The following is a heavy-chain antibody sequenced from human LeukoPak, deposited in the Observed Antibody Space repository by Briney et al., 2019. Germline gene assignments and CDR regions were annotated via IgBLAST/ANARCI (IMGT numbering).Heavy chain of an antibody. CDR2: IYSGGTT. D-gene: IGHD1-1*01. CDR3: ARDPWK. Sequence: GGSLRLSCAASAGFTVSSGHMSWVRQAPGKGLEWVSVIYSGGTTDYTDSVKGRFTISRDNSKNSLYLQMNSLRVEDTAVYYCARDPWKWGQGTLVTVSS. CDR1: AGFTVSSGH. J-gene: IGHJ4*02. V-gene: IGHV3-53*01.